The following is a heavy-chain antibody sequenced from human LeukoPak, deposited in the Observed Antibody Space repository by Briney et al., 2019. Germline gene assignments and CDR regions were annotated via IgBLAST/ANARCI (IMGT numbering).Heavy chain of an antibody. CDR2: IYYSGST. J-gene: IGHJ4*02. D-gene: IGHD6-13*01. CDR3: ARERAAAGIDY. CDR1: GGSISSYY. Sequence: PSETLSLTCTVSGGSISSYYWSWIRQPPGKGLEWIGYIYYSGSTNYNPSLKSRVTISVDTSKNQFSLKLSSVTAADTAVYYCARERAAAGIDYWGQGTLVTVS. V-gene: IGHV4-59*01.